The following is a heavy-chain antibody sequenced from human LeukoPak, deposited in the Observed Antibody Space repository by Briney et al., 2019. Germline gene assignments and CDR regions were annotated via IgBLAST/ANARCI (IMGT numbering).Heavy chain of an antibody. V-gene: IGHV3-7*01. CDR1: GFTFSNYW. D-gene: IGHD2-21*01. CDR3: VRACGSAACPFYFHY. Sequence: GGSLRLSCAASGFTFSNYWMTRIRQAPGKGLEWVATIKQDGSEKYYVDSVQGRFTISRDNAQNSLYLQLNSLRAQDSALYYCVRACGSAACPFYFHYWGQGTLVTVSS. J-gene: IGHJ4*02. CDR2: IKQDGSEK.